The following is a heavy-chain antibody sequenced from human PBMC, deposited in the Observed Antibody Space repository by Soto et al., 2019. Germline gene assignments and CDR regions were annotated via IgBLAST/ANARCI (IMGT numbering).Heavy chain of an antibody. CDR2: ISSSGSTI. CDR1: GFPFSSFE. J-gene: IGHJ5*02. CDR3: ARYYYDYSGYYRNWFDP. Sequence: AGGSLSLSCAASGFPFSSFEMNWVGQAPGKGLEWVSYISSSGSTIYYADAVKGRFTISRDNAKNSLYLQMNSLRAEDTAVYYCARYYYDYSGYYRNWFDPWGQGTLVTVSS. V-gene: IGHV3-48*03. D-gene: IGHD3-22*01.